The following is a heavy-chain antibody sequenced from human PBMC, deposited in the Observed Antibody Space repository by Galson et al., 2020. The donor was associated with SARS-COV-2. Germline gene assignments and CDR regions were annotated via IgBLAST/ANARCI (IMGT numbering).Heavy chain of an antibody. CDR2: IIPIFGTA. D-gene: IGHD3-22*01. J-gene: IGHJ4*02. V-gene: IGHV1-69*13. CDR3: ARALNYDSSGYYYGIHYFDY. Sequence: SVKVSCKASGGTFSSYAISWVRQAPGQGLEWMGGIIPIFGTANYAQKFQGRVTITADESTSTAYMELSSLRSEDTAVYYCARALNYDSSGYYYGIHYFDYWGKGTLVTVSS. CDR1: GGTFSSYA.